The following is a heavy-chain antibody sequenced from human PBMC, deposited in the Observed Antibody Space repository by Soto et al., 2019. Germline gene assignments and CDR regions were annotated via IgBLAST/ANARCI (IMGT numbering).Heavy chain of an antibody. Sequence: QVQMVQSGAEVKKPGASVKVSCTASGYTFTRYNVHWVRQAPGQGLEWMGIIIPSSGSASYAQKFHGRITMTRDTSTSTMNMELSSLTSEDTAVYYCVRDRSVNYYDRSGYIYYFDSWGQGTLVTVSS. CDR2: IIPSSGSA. J-gene: IGHJ4*02. D-gene: IGHD3-22*01. CDR3: VRDRSVNYYDRSGYIYYFDS. V-gene: IGHV1-46*01. CDR1: GYTFTRYN.